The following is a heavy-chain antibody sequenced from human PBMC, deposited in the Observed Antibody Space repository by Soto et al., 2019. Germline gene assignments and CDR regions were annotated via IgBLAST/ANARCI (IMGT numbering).Heavy chain of an antibody. CDR3: ARRWGEGRVEY. J-gene: IGHJ4*02. V-gene: IGHV4-4*02. CDR1: GGSISSSNW. Sequence: QVQLQESGPGLVKPSGTLSLTCAVSGGSISSSNWWSWVLQPPGKGLEWVGEIYHSGNTNYNPSHKRLGTMEVDKSRNQFSLKLRSVTAAATAVYYWARRWGEGRVEYLGQGTMVTVSS. CDR2: IYHSGNT. D-gene: IGHD3-10*01.